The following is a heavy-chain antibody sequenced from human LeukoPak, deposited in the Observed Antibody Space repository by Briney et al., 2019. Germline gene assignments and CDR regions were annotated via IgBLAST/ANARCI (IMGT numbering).Heavy chain of an antibody. Sequence: GGSLRLSCAASGFDFSTYAINWVRQAPGKGLEWVSSISTMSNYIFYGDSVKGRFTISRDNAKNSVYLQMNSLRPEDTAVYYCARVGATQHPFDYWGQGTLVTVSS. V-gene: IGHV3-21*01. J-gene: IGHJ4*02. D-gene: IGHD1-26*01. CDR3: ARVGATQHPFDY. CDR1: GFDFSTYA. CDR2: ISTMSNYI.